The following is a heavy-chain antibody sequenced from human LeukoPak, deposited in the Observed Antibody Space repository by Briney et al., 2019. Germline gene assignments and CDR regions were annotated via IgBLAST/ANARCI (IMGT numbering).Heavy chain of an antibody. CDR3: AGLRQWLYYFDY. CDR1: GGTFSSYA. Sequence: SVKVSCKASGGTFSSYAISWVRQAPGQGLEWMGGIIPIFGTANYAQKFQGRVTTTTDESTSTAYMELSSLRSEDTAVYYCAGLRQWLYYFDYWGQGTLVTVSS. D-gene: IGHD6-19*01. CDR2: IIPIFGTA. V-gene: IGHV1-69*05. J-gene: IGHJ4*02.